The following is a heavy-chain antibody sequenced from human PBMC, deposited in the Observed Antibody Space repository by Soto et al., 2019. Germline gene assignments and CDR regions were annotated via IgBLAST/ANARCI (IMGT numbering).Heavy chain of an antibody. J-gene: IGHJ6*02. D-gene: IGHD4-17*01. CDR3: ASYYGDLYYYGMDV. CDR2: IYSGGST. Sequence: PGGSLRLSCAASGFTVSSNYMSWVRQAPGKGLEWVSVIYSGGSTYYADSVKGRFTISRDNSKNTLYLQMNSLRAEDTAVYYCASYYGDLYYYGMDVWGQGTLVTVSS. CDR1: GFTVSSNY. V-gene: IGHV3-53*01.